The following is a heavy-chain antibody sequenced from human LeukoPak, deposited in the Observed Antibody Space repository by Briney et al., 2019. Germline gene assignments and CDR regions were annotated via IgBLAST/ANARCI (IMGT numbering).Heavy chain of an antibody. D-gene: IGHD3-3*01. CDR1: GFTFSSYW. J-gene: IGHJ4*02. Sequence: PGGSLRLSCAASGFTFSSYWMSWVRQAPGKGLEWVANIKQDGSEKYYVDSVKGRFTISRDNAKNSLYLQMNSLRAEDTAVYYCARWDFWSGYGENYFDYWGQGTLVTVSS. CDR2: IKQDGSEK. CDR3: ARWDFWSGYGENYFDY. V-gene: IGHV3-7*01.